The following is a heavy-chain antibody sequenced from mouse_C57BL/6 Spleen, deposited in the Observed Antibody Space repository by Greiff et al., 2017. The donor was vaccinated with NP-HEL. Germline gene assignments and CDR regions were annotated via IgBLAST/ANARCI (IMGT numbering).Heavy chain of an antibody. CDR1: GYTFTDYY. D-gene: IGHD2-2*01. CDR2: INPNNGGT. CDR3: ARESGGYQYYFDY. Sequence: VQLQQSGPELVKPGASVKISCKASGYTFTDYYMNWVKQSHGKSLEWIGDINPNNGGTSYNQKFKGKATLTVDKSSSTAYMELRSLTSEDSAVYYCARESGGYQYYFDYWGQGTTLTVSS. V-gene: IGHV1-26*01. J-gene: IGHJ2*01.